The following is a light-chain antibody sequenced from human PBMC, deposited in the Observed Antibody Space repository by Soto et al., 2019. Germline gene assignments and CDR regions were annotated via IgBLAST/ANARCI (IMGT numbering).Light chain of an antibody. CDR1: QSVSNNY. V-gene: IGKV3-11*01. CDR2: GAS. J-gene: IGKJ5*01. CDR3: QQRNDWRRGT. Sequence: EIVLTQSPGTLSLSPGERATLSCRAIQSVSNNYLAWYQQKPGQAPRLLIYGASNRATGIPARFSGSGSGTDFTLTISSLEPEDFAVYYCQQRNDWRRGTFGQGTRLEIK.